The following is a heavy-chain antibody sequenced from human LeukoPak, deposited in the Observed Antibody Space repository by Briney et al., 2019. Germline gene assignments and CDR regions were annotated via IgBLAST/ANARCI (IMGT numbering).Heavy chain of an antibody. J-gene: IGHJ4*02. CDR2: ISYDGSNK. V-gene: IGHV3-30*18. CDR1: GFTFSSYG. Sequence: GGSLRLSCAASGFTFSSYGMPWVRQAPGKGLEWVAVISYDGSNKYYADSVKGRFTISRDNSKNTLYLQMNSLRAEDTAVYYCAKESYSGSYFYYWGQGTLVTVSS. D-gene: IGHD1-26*01. CDR3: AKESYSGSYFYY.